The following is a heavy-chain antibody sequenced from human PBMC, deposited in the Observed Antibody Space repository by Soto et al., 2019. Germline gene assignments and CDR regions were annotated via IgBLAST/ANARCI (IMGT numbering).Heavy chain of an antibody. D-gene: IGHD1-7*01. J-gene: IGHJ6*04. CDR2: ISSSGTV. CDR1: GGSIRDYF. Sequence: PSETLSLTCSVSGGSIRDYFWTWIRQSPGRGLEWIGYISSSGTVKYNSSLKSRVTISLDRSRNQFSLKLSSVTAADTAVYFCARDRKLELPGNYYYYGMDGWGKGTTVXVS. CDR3: ARDRKLELPGNYYYYGMDG. V-gene: IGHV4-59*01.